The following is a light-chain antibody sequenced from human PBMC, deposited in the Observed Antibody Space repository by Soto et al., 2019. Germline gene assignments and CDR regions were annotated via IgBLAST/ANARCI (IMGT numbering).Light chain of an antibody. V-gene: IGLV1-47*01. CDR3: ATWDDSLTAHVV. Sequence: QSVLTQPPSASGTPGQRVTISCSGSSSNIGSNYVSWYQQLPGTAPKLLMYRNNLRPSGVPDRFSGSKAGTSASLAISGLRSEDEADHYCATWDDSLTAHVVFGGGTKLTVL. CDR2: RNN. J-gene: IGLJ2*01. CDR1: SSNIGSNY.